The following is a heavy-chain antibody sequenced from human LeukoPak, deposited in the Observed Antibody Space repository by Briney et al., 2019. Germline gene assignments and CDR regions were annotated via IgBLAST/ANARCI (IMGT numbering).Heavy chain of an antibody. V-gene: IGHV4-38-2*02. CDR1: GYSISSGYY. D-gene: IGHD3-10*01. CDR3: ARSAVLLWFGGTYYFDY. Sequence: PSETLSLTCTVSGYSISSGYYWGWIRQPPGKGLEWIGEINHSGSTNYNPSLKSRVTISVDTSKNQFSLKLSSVTAADTAVYYCARSAVLLWFGGTYYFDYWGQGTLVTVSS. J-gene: IGHJ4*02. CDR2: INHSGST.